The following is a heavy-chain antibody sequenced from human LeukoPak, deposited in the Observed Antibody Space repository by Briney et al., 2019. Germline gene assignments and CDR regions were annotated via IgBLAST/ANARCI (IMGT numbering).Heavy chain of an antibody. J-gene: IGHJ3*02. CDR2: IYYSGST. CDR1: GGSISSYY. CDR3: ARHEYAWRGAFDI. V-gene: IGHV4-59*08. D-gene: IGHD2/OR15-2a*01. Sequence: PSETLSLTCTVSGGSISSYYWSWIRQPPGKGLEWIGYIYYSGSTDSNPSLKSRVTISVDTSKNQFSLKLSSVTAADTAVYYCARHEYAWRGAFDIWGQGTMVTISS.